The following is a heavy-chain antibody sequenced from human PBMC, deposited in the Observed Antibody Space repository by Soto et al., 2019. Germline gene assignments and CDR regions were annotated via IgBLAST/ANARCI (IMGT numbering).Heavy chain of an antibody. CDR3: TKDRVPDGIYSFDY. D-gene: IGHD2-15*01. Sequence: GGSLRLSCVGSGFTFSNYWMHWVRQAPGKGLEWVSFIDLSGTTTYYRDSVKGRFTIFKDKSMNTVYLQMNSLTVEDAAVYYCTKDRVPDGIYSFDYWGQGALVTVSS. CDR2: IDLSGTTT. J-gene: IGHJ4*02. CDR1: GFTFSNYW. V-gene: IGHV3-NL1*01.